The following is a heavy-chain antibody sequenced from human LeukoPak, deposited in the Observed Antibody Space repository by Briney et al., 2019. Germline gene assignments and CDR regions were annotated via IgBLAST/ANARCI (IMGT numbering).Heavy chain of an antibody. J-gene: IGHJ5*02. V-gene: IGHV3-53*01. D-gene: IGHD6-19*01. CDR3: ARDYGAGSGRNWFDP. CDR1: GFTFDDYA. Sequence: GGSLRLSCVTSGFTFDDYAVTWVRQSPGKGLECISVIYSGGSTDYADSVKGRLTISRDNSKNTLYLQMNSLRAEDTAVYYCARDYGAGSGRNWFDPWGQGTLVTVSS. CDR2: IYSGGST.